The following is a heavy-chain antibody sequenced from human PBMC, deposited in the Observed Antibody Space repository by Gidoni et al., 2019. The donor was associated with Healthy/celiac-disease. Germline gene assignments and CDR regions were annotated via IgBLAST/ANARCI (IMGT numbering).Heavy chain of an antibody. CDR2: IYYSGRT. CDR3: ARSDSGSQDY. J-gene: IGHJ4*02. D-gene: IGHD3-22*01. CDR1: GGSVSSGSYY. V-gene: IGHV4-61*01. Sequence: QVQRRESGQGLVEPSATMSLSCNVSGGSVSSGSYYWSWIRQPPGTGLEWIGSIYYSGRTNYNPSLKSRVTISVDPSKNPFSLKLSSVTASDTAVYYCARSDSGSQDYWGQGTLVTVSS.